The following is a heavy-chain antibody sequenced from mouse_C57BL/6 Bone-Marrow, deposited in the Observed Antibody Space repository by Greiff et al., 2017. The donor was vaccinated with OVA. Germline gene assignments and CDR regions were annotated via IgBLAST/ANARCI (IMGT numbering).Heavy chain of an antibody. V-gene: IGHV3-6*01. CDR2: ISYDGSN. J-gene: IGHJ1*03. D-gene: IGHD1-1*01. CDR3: ARDYYGSSYSYWYFDV. CDR1: GYSITSGYY. Sequence: EVQLQQSGPGLVKPSQSLSLTCSVTGYSITSGYYWNWIRQFPGNKLEWMGYISYDGSNNYNPSLKNRISITRDTSKNQFFLKLNSVTTEDTATYYCARDYYGSSYSYWYFDVWGTGTTVTVSS.